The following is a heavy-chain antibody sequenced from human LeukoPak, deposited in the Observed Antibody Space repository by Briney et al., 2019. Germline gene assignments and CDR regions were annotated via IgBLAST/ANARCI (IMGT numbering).Heavy chain of an antibody. D-gene: IGHD2-2*01. V-gene: IGHV4-34*01. CDR2: INHSGST. Sequence: SETLSLTCAVYGGSFSGYYWSWIRQPPGKGLEWIGEINHSGSTNYNPSLKSRVTISVDTSKNQFSLKLSSVTAADTAVYYCARRARFGSTDYWGQGTLVTVSS. J-gene: IGHJ4*02. CDR3: ARRARFGSTDY. CDR1: GGSFSGYY.